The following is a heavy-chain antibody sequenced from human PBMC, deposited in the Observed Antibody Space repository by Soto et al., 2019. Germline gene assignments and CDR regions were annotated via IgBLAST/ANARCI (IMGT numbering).Heavy chain of an antibody. Sequence: GGSLRLSCAASGFTFSSYAMGWVRQAPGKGLEWVSVISGSGDSTYYADSVKGRFTISRDNSKNTLYLQINSLRVGDTAVYYCAHYSSLSYGYWGQGTLVTVSS. J-gene: IGHJ4*02. V-gene: IGHV3-23*01. CDR2: ISGSGDST. CDR3: AHYSSLSYGY. D-gene: IGHD2-2*01. CDR1: GFTFSSYA.